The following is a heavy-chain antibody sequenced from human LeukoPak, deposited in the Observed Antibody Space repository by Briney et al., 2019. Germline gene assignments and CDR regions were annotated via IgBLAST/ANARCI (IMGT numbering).Heavy chain of an antibody. D-gene: IGHD6-13*01. Sequence: GGSLRLSCVVSGFTFSSCSMNWVRQAPGKGLEWVSYISSSSTTRYYADSVKGRFTISRDNAKNSLYLQMNGLSDEDSAVYYCARDPHIAAAGTIFDYWGQGTLVTVSS. CDR1: GFTFSSCS. CDR2: ISSSSTTR. J-gene: IGHJ4*02. V-gene: IGHV3-48*02. CDR3: ARDPHIAAAGTIFDY.